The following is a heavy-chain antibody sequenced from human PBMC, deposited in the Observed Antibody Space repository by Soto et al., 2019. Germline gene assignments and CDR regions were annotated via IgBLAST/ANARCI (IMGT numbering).Heavy chain of an antibody. V-gene: IGHV3-23*01. CDR3: AKPPDYNWNDY. Sequence: GSLRLSCAASGFPFSSYTMSWVRQAPGKGLQWISAVSGSGGGTYYADSVKGRFNIYRDNSKDTLYLQMNNLRAEDTAVYYCAKPPDYNWNDYWGQGP. CDR2: VSGSGGGT. D-gene: IGHD1-20*01. J-gene: IGHJ4*02. CDR1: GFPFSSYT.